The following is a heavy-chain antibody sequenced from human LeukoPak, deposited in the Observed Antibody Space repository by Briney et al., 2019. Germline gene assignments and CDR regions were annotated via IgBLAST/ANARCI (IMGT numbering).Heavy chain of an antibody. V-gene: IGHV4-59*01. CDR2: IYYSGST. D-gene: IGHD2-15*01. CDR1: GGSISSYY. Sequence: SETLSLTCTVSGGSISSYYWSWIRQPPGKGLEWIGYIYYSGSTNYNPSLKSRVTISVDTSKNQFSLKLSSVAAADTAVYYCARGCESGGSCYSTFDYWGQGTLVTVSS. CDR3: ARGCESGGSCYSTFDY. J-gene: IGHJ4*02.